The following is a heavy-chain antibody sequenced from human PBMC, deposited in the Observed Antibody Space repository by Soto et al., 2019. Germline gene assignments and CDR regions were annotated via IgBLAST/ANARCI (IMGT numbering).Heavy chain of an antibody. Sequence: GSLRLSCAASGFTFSSYSMNWVRQAPGKGLEWVSSISSSSSYIYYADSVKGRFTISRHNAKNSLYLQMNSLRAEDTAVYYCARVEHIVVVTAIYYFDYWGQGTLVTVSS. J-gene: IGHJ4*02. CDR3: ARVEHIVVVTAIYYFDY. CDR2: ISSSSSYI. D-gene: IGHD2-21*02. V-gene: IGHV3-21*01. CDR1: GFTFSSYS.